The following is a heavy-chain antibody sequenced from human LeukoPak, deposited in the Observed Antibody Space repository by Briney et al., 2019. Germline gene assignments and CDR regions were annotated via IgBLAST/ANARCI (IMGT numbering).Heavy chain of an antibody. Sequence: SQTLSLTCAISGDSVSSNSAAWNWIRQSPSRGHEWLGRTYYRSKWYNDYAVSVNSRITINPDTSKNQFSLQLNSVTPEDTAVYYCAREEYSSSWMPVNWFDPWGQGTLVTVSS. D-gene: IGHD6-13*01. V-gene: IGHV6-1*01. J-gene: IGHJ5*02. CDR1: GDSVSSNSAA. CDR2: TYYRSKWYN. CDR3: AREEYSSSWMPVNWFDP.